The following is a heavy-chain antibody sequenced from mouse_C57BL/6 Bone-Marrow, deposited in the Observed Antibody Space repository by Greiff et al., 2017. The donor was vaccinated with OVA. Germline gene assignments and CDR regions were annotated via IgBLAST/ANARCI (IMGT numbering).Heavy chain of an antibody. J-gene: IGHJ3*01. V-gene: IGHV2-6*01. D-gene: IGHD1-1*01. CDR1: GFSLPSYG. CDR3: ASTKGLLRMAY. CDR2: IWGVGST. Sequence: VQLVESGPGLVAPSQSLSITCTVSGFSLPSYGVDWVRQSPGKGLEWLGVIWGVGSTNYNSALKSRLSISKDNSKSQVFLKMNSLQTDDTAMYYCASTKGLLRMAYWGQGTLVTVSA.